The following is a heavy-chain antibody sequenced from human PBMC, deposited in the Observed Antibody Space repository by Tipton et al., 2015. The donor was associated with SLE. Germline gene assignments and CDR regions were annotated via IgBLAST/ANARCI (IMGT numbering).Heavy chain of an antibody. D-gene: IGHD2-15*01. CDR2: VSGRHAI. CDR1: GFTFSDYY. V-gene: IGHV3-69-1*01. CDR3: SGGIPYYYYYMDV. J-gene: IGHJ6*03. Sequence: SLRLSCAASGFTFSDYYMGWVRHAQGKGLEWVSFVSGRHAIYYADSVEGRFTISRDNVKNTLYLQMNSLRAEDTAVYYCSGGIPYYYYYMDVWGKGTTVTVSS.